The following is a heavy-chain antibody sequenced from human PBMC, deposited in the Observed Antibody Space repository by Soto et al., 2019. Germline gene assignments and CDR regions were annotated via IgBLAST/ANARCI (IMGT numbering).Heavy chain of an antibody. J-gene: IGHJ4*02. CDR2: IWYDGVNK. D-gene: IGHD2-15*01. V-gene: IGHV3-33*01. CDR3: ARPGYCTGGSCYFFLY. CDR1: GFPFSGYC. Sequence: GGSMRLSCAASGFPFSGYCMHWVRQAPGKGLEWVAVIWYDGVNKYYVDSVKGRFTISRDNSKNTVYLQMNSLRAEDTTVYYCARPGYCTGGSCYFFLYWGQGTLVTVSS.